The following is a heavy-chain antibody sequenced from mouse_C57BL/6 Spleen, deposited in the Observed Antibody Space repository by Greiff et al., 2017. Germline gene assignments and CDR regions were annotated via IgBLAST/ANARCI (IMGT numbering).Heavy chain of an antibody. J-gene: IGHJ3*01. CDR2: IYPGNSDT. V-gene: IGHV1-5*01. CDR1: GYTFTSYW. CDR3: TRQADGFLWFAY. Sequence: VQLQQSGTVLARPGASVKMSCKTSGYTFTSYWMHWVKQRPGQGLAWIGAIYPGNSDTSYNQKFKGKAKLTAVTSASTAYMELSSLTNEDSAVYYCTRQADGFLWFAYWGQGTLVTVSA. D-gene: IGHD2-3*01.